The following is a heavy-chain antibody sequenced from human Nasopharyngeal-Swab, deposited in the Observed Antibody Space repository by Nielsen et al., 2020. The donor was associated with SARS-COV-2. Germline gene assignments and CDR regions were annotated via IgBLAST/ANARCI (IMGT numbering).Heavy chain of an antibody. Sequence: GESLKISCKASGYDFATYWIGWVRQMPGEGLRWMGLIYPGDSDTRYSPSLQGQVTISADRSITTAYLQWSSLKASDTAMYYCARLPMRAASGRGASDIWGQGTMVTVSS. CDR3: ARLPMRAASGRGASDI. CDR1: GYDFATYW. D-gene: IGHD6-13*01. V-gene: IGHV5-51*01. CDR2: IYPGDSDT. J-gene: IGHJ3*02.